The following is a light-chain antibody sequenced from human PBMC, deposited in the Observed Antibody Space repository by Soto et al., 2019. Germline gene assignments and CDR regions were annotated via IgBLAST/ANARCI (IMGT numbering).Light chain of an antibody. CDR1: QSVSSN. Sequence: EIVMTQSPATLSVSPGEGVTLSCRASQSVSSNLAWYQQRPGQAPRLLIYGASTRATGIPDRFSGSGSGTEFTLTISSLQSEDFAVYYCQQYNNWPPITFGQGTRREIK. V-gene: IGKV3-15*01. J-gene: IGKJ5*01. CDR2: GAS. CDR3: QQYNNWPPIT.